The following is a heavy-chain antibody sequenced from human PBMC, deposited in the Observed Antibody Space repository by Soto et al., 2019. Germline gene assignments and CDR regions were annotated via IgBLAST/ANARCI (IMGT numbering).Heavy chain of an antibody. Sequence: GASVKVSCKASGYTFTSYDINWVRQATGQGLEWMGWMNPNSGNTGYAQKFQGRVTMTRNTSISTAYMELSSLRSEDTAVCYCARGMSAVLRFWYYMDVWGKGTTVTVSS. D-gene: IGHD3-3*01. J-gene: IGHJ6*03. V-gene: IGHV1-8*01. CDR1: GYTFTSYD. CDR3: ARGMSAVLRFWYYMDV. CDR2: MNPNSGNT.